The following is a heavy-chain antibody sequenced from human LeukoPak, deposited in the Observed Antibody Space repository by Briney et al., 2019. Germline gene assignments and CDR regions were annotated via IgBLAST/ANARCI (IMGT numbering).Heavy chain of an antibody. CDR1: GGTFSSYA. J-gene: IGHJ5*02. CDR2: IIPIFGTA. D-gene: IGHD3-10*01. CDR3: ARDHRNLLWFGELGYWFDP. V-gene: IGHV1-69*01. Sequence: SVKVSCKASGGTFSSYAISWVRQAPGQGLEWMGGIIPIFGTANYAQKFQGRVTITADESTSTAYMELSSLRSEDTAVYYCARDHRNLLWFGELGYWFDPWGQGTLVTVSS.